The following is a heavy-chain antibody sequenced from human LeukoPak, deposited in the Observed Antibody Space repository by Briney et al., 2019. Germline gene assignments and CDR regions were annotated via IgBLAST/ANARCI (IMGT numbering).Heavy chain of an antibody. V-gene: IGHV3-9*01. D-gene: IGHD6-13*01. Sequence: GGSLRLSCAASGFTLDDYDMLWLRQAPGEGLEWVSGICWYSVMIGYAESVKGRFTISRENTKNSLYLQMNSLRAEDTALFYCAKVRSSRWFQGFFYIWGQGTMVTVSS. J-gene: IGHJ3*02. CDR3: AKVRSSRWFQGFFYI. CDR2: ICWYSVMI. CDR1: GFTLDDYD.